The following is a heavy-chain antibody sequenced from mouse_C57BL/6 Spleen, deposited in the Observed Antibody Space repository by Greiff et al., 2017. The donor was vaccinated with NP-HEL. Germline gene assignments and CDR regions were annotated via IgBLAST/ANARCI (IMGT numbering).Heavy chain of an antibody. CDR1: GYTFTDYY. CDR3: ARSGSSYGDY. Sequence: EVQLQQSGPVLVKPGASVKMSCKASGYTFTDYYMNWVKQSHGKSLEWIGVINPYNGGTSYNQKFKGKATLTVDKSSSTAYMELNSLTSEDSAVYYCARSGSSYGDYWGQGTTLTVSS. CDR2: INPYNGGT. V-gene: IGHV1-19*01. J-gene: IGHJ2*01. D-gene: IGHD1-1*01.